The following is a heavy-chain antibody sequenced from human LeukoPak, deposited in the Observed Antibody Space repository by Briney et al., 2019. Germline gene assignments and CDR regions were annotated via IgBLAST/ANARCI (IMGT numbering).Heavy chain of an antibody. CDR3: ARGGHYDYVWGRYRQKDGFDY. D-gene: IGHD3-16*02. CDR1: GFTFSSYA. V-gene: IGHV3-64*01. CDR2: ISSNGGST. Sequence: GGSLRLSCAASGFTFSSYAMHWVRQAPGKGLEYVSAISSNGGSTYYANSVKGRFTISRDNAKNSLYLQMNSLRIEDTAVYYCARGGHYDYVWGRYRQKDGFDYWGQGTLVTVSS. J-gene: IGHJ4*02.